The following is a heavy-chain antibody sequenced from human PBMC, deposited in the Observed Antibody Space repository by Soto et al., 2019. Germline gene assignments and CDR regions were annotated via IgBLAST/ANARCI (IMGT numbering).Heavy chain of an antibody. CDR2: IWYDGSNK. Sequence: GGSLRLSCAASGFTFSSYGMHWVRQAPGKGLEWVAVIWYDGSNKYYADSVKGRFTISRDNSKNTLYLQMNSLRAEDTAVYYCASSEIVGVTHFDYWGQGTLVTVSS. D-gene: IGHD1-26*01. CDR3: ASSEIVGVTHFDY. CDR1: GFTFSSYG. J-gene: IGHJ4*02. V-gene: IGHV3-33*01.